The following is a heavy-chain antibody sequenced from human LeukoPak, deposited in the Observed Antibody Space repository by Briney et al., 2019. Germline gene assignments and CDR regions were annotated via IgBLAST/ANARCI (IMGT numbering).Heavy chain of an antibody. V-gene: IGHV3-23*01. CDR2: ISGRGGNT. CDR1: GFTFSSYA. CDR3: AKDRSGDCPCRFDP. J-gene: IGHJ5*02. Sequence: PGGSLRLSCAASGFTFSSYAMSWVRQAPGKGLEWVSGISGRGGNTYYADSVKGRFTISRDNSQNTLYLQMNSLRAEDTAVYHCAKDRSGDCPCRFDPWGQGTLVTVSS. D-gene: IGHD2-21*02.